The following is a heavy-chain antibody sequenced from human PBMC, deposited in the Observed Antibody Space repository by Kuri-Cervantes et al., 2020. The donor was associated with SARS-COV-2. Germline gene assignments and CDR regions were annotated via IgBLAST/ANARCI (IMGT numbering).Heavy chain of an antibody. CDR1: GFTFSTYW. CDR2: IKEDGSEI. Sequence: GESLKISCAASGFTFSTYWMTWVRQAPGKGLEWVANIKEDGSEIYYVDFVKGRFTISRDNAKNSLYLQMNSLRAEDTAVYYCARYRAIPGGGLDYWGQGTLVTVSS. D-gene: IGHD2-2*01. J-gene: IGHJ4*02. CDR3: ARYRAIPGGGLDY. V-gene: IGHV3-7*01.